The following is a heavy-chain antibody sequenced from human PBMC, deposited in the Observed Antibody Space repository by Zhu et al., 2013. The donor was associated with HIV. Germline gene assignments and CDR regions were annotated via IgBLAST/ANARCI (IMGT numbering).Heavy chain of an antibody. Sequence: ASGGTFSSYAISWVRQAPGQGLEWMGGIIPIFGTANYAQKFQGRVTITADESTSTAYMELSSLRSEDTAVYYCARGDYYDSSGQGFDPWGQGTLVTVSS. CDR3: ARGDYYDSSGQGFDP. D-gene: IGHD3-22*01. J-gene: IGHJ5*02. CDR2: IIPIFGTA. V-gene: IGHV1-69*01. CDR1: GGTFSSYA.